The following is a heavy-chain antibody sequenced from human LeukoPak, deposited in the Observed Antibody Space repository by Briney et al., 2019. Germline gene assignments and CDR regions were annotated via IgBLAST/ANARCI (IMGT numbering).Heavy chain of an antibody. CDR1: GFTFSSYA. CDR3: ARAYCSTTSCNSELFDP. J-gene: IGHJ5*02. V-gene: IGHV3-30-3*01. Sequence: GGSLRLSCAASGFTFSSYAMHWVRQAPGKGLEWVAVISYDGSNKYYADSVKGRFTISRVNSKNTLYLQMNSLRAEDAAVYYCARAYCSTTSCNSELFDPWGQGTLVAVSS. D-gene: IGHD2-2*01. CDR2: ISYDGSNK.